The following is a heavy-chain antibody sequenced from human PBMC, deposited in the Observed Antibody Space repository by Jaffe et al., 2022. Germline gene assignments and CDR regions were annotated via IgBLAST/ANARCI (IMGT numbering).Heavy chain of an antibody. J-gene: IGHJ5*02. D-gene: IGHD2-2*02. V-gene: IGHV7-4-1*02. CDR1: GYTFTNYT. Sequence: QVQLVQSGSELKKPGASVKVSCKASGYTFTNYTVNWVRQAPGQGLEWMGWINTNTGNPKYAQGFTGQFVFSLDTSVSTAYLQINSLKAEDTAVYYCARGGKYCSSTSCYIDWFDPWGQGTLVTVSS. CDR2: INTNTGNP. CDR3: ARGGKYCSSTSCYIDWFDP.